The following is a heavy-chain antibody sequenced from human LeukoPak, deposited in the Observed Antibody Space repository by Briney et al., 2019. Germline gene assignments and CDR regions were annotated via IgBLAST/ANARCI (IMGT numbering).Heavy chain of an antibody. V-gene: IGHV4-39*07. J-gene: IGHJ4*02. D-gene: IGHD5-24*01. CDR2: IYYSGST. CDR1: GGSISSSSYY. Sequence: PSETLSLTCTVSGGSISSSSYYWGWIRQPPGKGLEWIGSIYYSGSTYYNPSLKSRVTTSVDTTKNQFSLKLSSVTAADTAVYYCARDGGGDGYNYGFDYWGQGTLVTVSS. CDR3: ARDGGGDGYNYGFDY.